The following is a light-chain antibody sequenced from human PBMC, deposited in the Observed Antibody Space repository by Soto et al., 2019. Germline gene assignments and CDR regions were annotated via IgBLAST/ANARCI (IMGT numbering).Light chain of an antibody. CDR1: QSISTY. J-gene: IGKJ5*01. Sequence: DIQMTQSPSSLSASVTDKVTITCRASQSISTYLHWYQQKPGQAPQLLIYSASNLQSGVPSRFSGSGSGTEFTLTISSLQPEDFAAYYCQQSYTTPVTFGQGTRLEIK. V-gene: IGKV1-39*01. CDR2: SAS. CDR3: QQSYTTPVT.